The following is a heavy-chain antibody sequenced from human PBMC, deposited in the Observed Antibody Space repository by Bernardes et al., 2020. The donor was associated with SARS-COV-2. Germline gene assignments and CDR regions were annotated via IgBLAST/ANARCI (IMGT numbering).Heavy chain of an antibody. D-gene: IGHD2-15*01. CDR3: AKGRRTDCYSALDY. CDR2: IDSSSTST. Sequence: GGSLRLSCGASGFTFSSYAMTWVRQAPGKGLEWVSCIDSSSTSTYYADSVKGRFTISRDNSKNTLYLQMNSLRAEDTAIYYCAKGRRTDCYSALDYWGQGTLVTVSS. J-gene: IGHJ4*02. CDR1: GFTFSSYA. V-gene: IGHV3-23*05.